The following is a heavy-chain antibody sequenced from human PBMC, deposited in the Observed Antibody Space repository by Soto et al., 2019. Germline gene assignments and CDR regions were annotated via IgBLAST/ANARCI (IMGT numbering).Heavy chain of an antibody. V-gene: IGHV1-69*12. Sequence: QVQLVQSGAEVKKPGSSVKVSCKASGGTFSSYGISWVRQAPGQGLEWMGGIIPIFGTANYAQKFQGRVTITADESTSSAYMELSSLRSEDTAVYYCARESRYCSGGSCYFLPVIDYWGQGTLVTDSS. CDR2: IIPIFGTA. CDR1: GGTFSSYG. CDR3: ARESRYCSGGSCYFLPVIDY. D-gene: IGHD2-15*01. J-gene: IGHJ4*02.